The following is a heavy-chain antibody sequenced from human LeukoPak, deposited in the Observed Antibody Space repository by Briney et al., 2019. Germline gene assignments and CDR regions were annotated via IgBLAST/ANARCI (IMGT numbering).Heavy chain of an antibody. Sequence: ASVKVSCKASGYTFTSYAMHWVRQAPGQRLGWMXWINAGNGNTKYSQKFQGRVTITRDTSASTAYMELSSLRSEDTAVYYCARDLYCGGDCYSDYWGQGTLVTVSS. CDR2: INAGNGNT. V-gene: IGHV1-3*01. D-gene: IGHD2-21*02. CDR3: ARDLYCGGDCYSDY. CDR1: GYTFTSYA. J-gene: IGHJ4*02.